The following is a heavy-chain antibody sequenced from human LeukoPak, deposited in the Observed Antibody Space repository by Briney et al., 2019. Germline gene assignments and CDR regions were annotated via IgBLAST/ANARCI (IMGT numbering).Heavy chain of an antibody. CDR3: ARLQNRGFDYGYDDAFDV. CDR1: YGSISRYY. V-gene: IGHV4-59*08. J-gene: IGHJ3*01. Sequence: KSSETLSLTCIVSYGSISRYYWSWIRQPPGKGLEWIGHIYYSGSTEYSPSLKSRVTISVDTSENQVSLKVTSVTAADTAVYYCARLQNRGFDYGYDDAFDVWGQGTMVTVSS. D-gene: IGHD5-18*01. CDR2: IYYSGST.